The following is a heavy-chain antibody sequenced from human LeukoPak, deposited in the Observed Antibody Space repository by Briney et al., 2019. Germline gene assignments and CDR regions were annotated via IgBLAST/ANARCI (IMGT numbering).Heavy chain of an antibody. D-gene: IGHD2-8*01. CDR3: ASSITTDIVLMVYALDYYGMDV. J-gene: IGHJ6*02. CDR2: INPNSGGT. Sequence: ASVKVSCKASGYTFTSYYMHWVRQAPGQGLEWMGWINPNSGGTNYAQKFQGRVTMTRDTSISTAYMELSRLRSDDTAVYYCASSITTDIVLMVYALDYYGMDVWGQGTTVTVSS. CDR1: GYTFTSYY. V-gene: IGHV1-2*02.